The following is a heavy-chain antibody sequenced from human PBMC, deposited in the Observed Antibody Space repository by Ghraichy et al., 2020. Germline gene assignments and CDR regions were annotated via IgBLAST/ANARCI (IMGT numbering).Heavy chain of an antibody. CDR2: INPSGGST. J-gene: IGHJ4*02. D-gene: IGHD6-19*01. Sequence: ASVKVSCKASGYTFTSYYMHWVRQAPGQGLEWMGIINPSGGSTSYAQKFQGRVTMTRDTSTSTVYMELSSLRSEDTAVYYCARHWPNTGYSSPPGARYFDYWGQGTLVTVSS. CDR1: GYTFTSYY. V-gene: IGHV1-46*01. CDR3: ARHWPNTGYSSPPGARYFDY.